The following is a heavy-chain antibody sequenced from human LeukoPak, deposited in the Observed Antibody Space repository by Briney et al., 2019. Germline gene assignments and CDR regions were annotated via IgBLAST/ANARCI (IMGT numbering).Heavy chain of an antibody. CDR3: ASGKYGLRSWFDP. CDR2: IIPIFGTA. CDR1: GGTFNRYA. D-gene: IGHD4-17*01. Sequence: GASVKVSCKASGGTFNRYAVTWVRQAPGQGLEWLGGIIPIFGTANYAQKFQGRVTITTDESTNTAYMELTSLTSEDTAVYYCASGKYGLRSWFDPWGPGTLITVSS. V-gene: IGHV1-69*05. J-gene: IGHJ5*02.